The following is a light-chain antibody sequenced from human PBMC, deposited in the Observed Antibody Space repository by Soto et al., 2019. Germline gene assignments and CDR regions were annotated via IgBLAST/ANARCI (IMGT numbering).Light chain of an antibody. CDR3: QQYYSYPLT. V-gene: IGKV1-8*01. CDR2: AAS. CDR1: XGXXSX. J-gene: IGKJ4*01. Sequence: AIRMTQSPSSLSASTGDRVTITCRASXGXXSXLAWYQQKPGKAPKLLIYAASTLQSGVPSRFSGSGSGTDFTLTISCLQSEDFATYYCQQYYSYPLTFGGGTKVEIK.